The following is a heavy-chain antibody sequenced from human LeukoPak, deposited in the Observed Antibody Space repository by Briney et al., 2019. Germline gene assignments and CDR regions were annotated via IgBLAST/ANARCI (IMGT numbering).Heavy chain of an antibody. CDR1: GGSISSYY. V-gene: IGHV4-59*01. D-gene: IGHD3-10*01. CDR2: VYSSGTT. CDR3: ARHYYQWYHDL. J-gene: IGHJ2*01. Sequence: KPSETLSLTCTVSGGSISSYYWSWIRHPPGKGLEWIGYVYSSGTTNFNPSLKSRVTLSLDTSKNQFSLILTSVTAADTAVYYCARHYYQWYHDLWGRGTLVTVSS.